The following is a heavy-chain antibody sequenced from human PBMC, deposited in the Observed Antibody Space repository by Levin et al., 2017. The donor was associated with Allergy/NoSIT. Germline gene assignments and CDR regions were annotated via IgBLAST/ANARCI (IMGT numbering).Heavy chain of an antibody. CDR2: INPNSGGT. CDR1: GYTFTGYY. D-gene: IGHD5-12*01. V-gene: IGHV1-2*06. J-gene: IGHJ4*02. Sequence: ASVKVSCKASGYTFTGYYMHWVRQAPGQGLEWMGRINPNSGGTNYAQKFQGRVTMTRDTSISTAYMELSRLRSDDTAVYYCASLYSGYDDIIDYWGQGTLVTVSS. CDR3: ASLYSGYDDIIDY.